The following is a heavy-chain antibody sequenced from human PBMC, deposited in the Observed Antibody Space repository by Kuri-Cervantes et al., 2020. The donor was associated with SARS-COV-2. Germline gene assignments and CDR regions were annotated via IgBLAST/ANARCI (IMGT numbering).Heavy chain of an antibody. Sequence: ASVKVSCKGSGYSFTSYWIGWVRQMPGKGLEWMGWINPNSGGTNYAQKFQGRVTMTRDTSISTAYMELSRLRSDDTAVYYCARVNGDYADAFDIWGQGTMVTVSS. J-gene: IGHJ3*02. CDR1: GYSFTSYW. CDR2: INPNSGGT. V-gene: IGHV1-2*02. D-gene: IGHD4-17*01. CDR3: ARVNGDYADAFDI.